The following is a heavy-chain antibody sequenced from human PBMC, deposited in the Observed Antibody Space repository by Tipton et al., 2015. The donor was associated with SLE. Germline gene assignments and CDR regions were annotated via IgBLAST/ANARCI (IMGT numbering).Heavy chain of an antibody. J-gene: IGHJ3*02. Sequence: GLVKPSGTLYLTCAVSGGSINTNYWWSWVRQSPGKGLEWIGEFYHGGRTNYNPSLKSRVTISVDTSKNQFSLKLTSVTAADTAVYYCARRMVQGGDALDIWGLGTLVTVSS. CDR3: ARRMVQGGDALDI. CDR2: FYHGGRT. D-gene: IGHD3-10*01. CDR1: GGSINTNYW. V-gene: IGHV4-4*02.